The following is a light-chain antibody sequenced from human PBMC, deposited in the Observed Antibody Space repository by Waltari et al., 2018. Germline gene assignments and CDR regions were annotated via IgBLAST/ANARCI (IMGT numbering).Light chain of an antibody. Sequence: DIQMTQSPSTLSASVGDRVTITCRASQSLNNWLAWYQQKPGKAPKLLIYGASSLESGVPSRFSGSGSGTEFTLTISSLQPDDFATYYCKQYNGCSPCTFGQGTKLEIK. V-gene: IGKV1-5*03. CDR3: KQYNGCSPCT. CDR2: GAS. CDR1: QSLNNW. J-gene: IGKJ2*02.